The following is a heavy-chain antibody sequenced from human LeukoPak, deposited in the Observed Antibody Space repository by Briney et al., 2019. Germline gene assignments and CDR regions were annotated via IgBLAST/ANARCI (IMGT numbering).Heavy chain of an antibody. Sequence: GGSLRLSCAASGFTFSSYAMSWVRQAPGKGLEWVSAISGGGGSTYYADSVKGRFTISRDNSKNTLYPQMNSLRAEDTAVYYCAKKVTIVVVPAAMGPDFDYWGQGTLVTVSS. CDR2: ISGGGGST. CDR1: GFTFSSYA. D-gene: IGHD2-2*01. J-gene: IGHJ4*02. CDR3: AKKVTIVVVPAAMGPDFDY. V-gene: IGHV3-23*01.